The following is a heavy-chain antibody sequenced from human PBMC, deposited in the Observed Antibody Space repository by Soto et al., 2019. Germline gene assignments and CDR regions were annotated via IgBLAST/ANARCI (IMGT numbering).Heavy chain of an antibody. CDR3: AKDRDVITMIVVVTDYYYYGMDV. D-gene: IGHD3-22*01. CDR2: ISGSGVST. J-gene: IGHJ6*02. V-gene: IGHV3-23*01. Sequence: GGSLRLSCAASGFTFSSYAMSWVRQAPGKGLEWVSAISGSGVSTYYADSVKGRFTISRDNSKNTLYLQMNSLRAEDTAVYYCAKDRDVITMIVVVTDYYYYGMDVWGQGTTVTVSS. CDR1: GFTFSSYA.